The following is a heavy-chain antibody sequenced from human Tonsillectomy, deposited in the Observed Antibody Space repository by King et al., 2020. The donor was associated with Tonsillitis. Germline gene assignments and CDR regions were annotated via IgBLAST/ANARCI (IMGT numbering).Heavy chain of an antibody. CDR1: GYTFTSNE. CDR3: ARVRPDNSRWFTYFDY. J-gene: IGHJ4*02. Sequence: VQLVQSGAEVKKPGASVMLSCKASGYTFTSNEITWVRQAPGQGLEWMGWINPNGGTTGYAQRFQGRVSMSRDTSISTVYLELSSLTSQDTAVYYCARVRPDNSRWFTYFDYWGQGSLVTVSS. CDR2: INPNGGTT. V-gene: IGHV1-8*01. D-gene: IGHD6-19*01.